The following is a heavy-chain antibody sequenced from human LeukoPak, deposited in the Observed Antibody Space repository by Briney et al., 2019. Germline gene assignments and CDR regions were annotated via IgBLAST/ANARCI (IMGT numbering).Heavy chain of an antibody. CDR3: ARKVTSPNWFDP. CDR1: GGSISSSSYY. Sequence: SETLSLTCTVSGGSISSSSYYWGWIRQPPGKGLEWIGSIYYSGSTYYNPSLKSRVTISVDTSKNQFSLKLSSVTAADTAVYYCARKVTSPNWFDPWGQGTLVTVSS. J-gene: IGHJ5*02. CDR2: IYYSGST. V-gene: IGHV4-39*07. D-gene: IGHD3-3*01.